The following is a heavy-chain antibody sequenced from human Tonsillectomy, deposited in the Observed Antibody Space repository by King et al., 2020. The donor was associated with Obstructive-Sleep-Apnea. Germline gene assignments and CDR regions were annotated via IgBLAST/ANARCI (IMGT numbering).Heavy chain of an antibody. D-gene: IGHD2-2*01. V-gene: IGHV4-31*03. CDR2: IYYSGST. CDR3: ARASRSNTNSPNY. Sequence: VPLQESGPGVVKPSQTLSLTCTVSGGSIRSGGYYWNWIRQHPGKGLEWIGYIYYSGSTYYNPSLKSRVTISVDTSENQFSLRLSSVTAADTAVYYCARASRSNTNSPNYWGQGALVTVSS. J-gene: IGHJ4*02. CDR1: GGSIRSGGYY.